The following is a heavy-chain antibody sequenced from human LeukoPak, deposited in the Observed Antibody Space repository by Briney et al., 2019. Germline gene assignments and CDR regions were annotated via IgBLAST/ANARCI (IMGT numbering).Heavy chain of an antibody. D-gene: IGHD5-12*01. CDR1: GDSFSSNSAA. J-gene: IGHJ4*02. Sequence: SQTLSLTCAISGDSFSSNSAAWDWLRQSPSRGLEWLGRTFYRSKWYNDYALSVKGRITINPDTSKNQFSLHLNSVTPEDTAVYYCARAWLRPNFDYWGQGTLVAVSS. CDR2: TFYRSKWYN. V-gene: IGHV6-1*01. CDR3: ARAWLRPNFDY.